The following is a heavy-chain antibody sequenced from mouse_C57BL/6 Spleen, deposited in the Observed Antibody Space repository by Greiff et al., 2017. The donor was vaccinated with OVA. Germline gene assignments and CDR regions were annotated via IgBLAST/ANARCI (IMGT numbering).Heavy chain of an antibody. Sequence: QVQLQQSGAELVKPGASVKISCKASGYAFSSYWMNWVKQRPGKGLEWIGQIYPGDGDTNYNGKFKGKATLTADKSSSTAYMQLSGLTAEDSAVNFCARAIYDGYYFDYWGQGTTLTVSS. J-gene: IGHJ2*01. CDR3: ARAIYDGYYFDY. D-gene: IGHD2-3*01. V-gene: IGHV1-80*01. CDR1: GYAFSSYW. CDR2: IYPGDGDT.